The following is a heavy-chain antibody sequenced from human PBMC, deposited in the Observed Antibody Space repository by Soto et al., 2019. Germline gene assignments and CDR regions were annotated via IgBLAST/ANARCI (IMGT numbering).Heavy chain of an antibody. D-gene: IGHD2-8*01. CDR3: AKDRQPDGRWPFDH. CDR1: GFTFAHYA. Sequence: GGSLRLSCAASGFTFAHYAMHWVRHSPGKGLEWVAFMSHDENRKLYSDSVKGRFTISRDNSNNMLYLQMSSLRAEDTAVYYCAKDRQPDGRWPFDHWGQGTLVTVSS. V-gene: IGHV3-30*18. J-gene: IGHJ4*02. CDR2: MSHDENRK.